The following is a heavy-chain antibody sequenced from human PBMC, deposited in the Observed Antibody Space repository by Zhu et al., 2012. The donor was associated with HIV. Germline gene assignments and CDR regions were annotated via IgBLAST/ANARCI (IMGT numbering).Heavy chain of an antibody. Sequence: QVQLQESGPGLVKPSETLSLTCSVSGGSTSSHYWSWIRQPPGKGLEWIGYVYYTGTTNYNPSLKSRVTISLDMSKNQFSLKLTSVTAADTAVYYCARAPEYFYDKSGYYSEYFQYWGQGAWSPSRQ. CDR2: VYYTGTT. D-gene: IGHD3-22*01. CDR3: ARAPEYFYDKSGYYSEYFQY. CDR1: GGSTSSHY. J-gene: IGHJ1*01. V-gene: IGHV4-59*11.